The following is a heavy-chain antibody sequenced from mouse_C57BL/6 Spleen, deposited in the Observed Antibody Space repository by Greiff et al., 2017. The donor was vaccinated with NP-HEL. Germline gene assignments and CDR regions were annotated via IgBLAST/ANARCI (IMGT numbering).Heavy chain of an antibody. CDR1: GYSFTGYY. J-gene: IGHJ1*03. V-gene: IGHV1-42*01. Sequence: VQLQQSGPELVKPGASVKISCKASGYSFTGYYMNWVKQSPEKSLEWIGEINPSTGGTTYNQKFKAKATLTVDKSSSTAYMQLKSLTSEDSAVYYCARGVHYYGSSYWYFDVWGTGTTVTVSS. CDR3: ARGVHYYGSSYWYFDV. CDR2: INPSTGGT. D-gene: IGHD1-1*01.